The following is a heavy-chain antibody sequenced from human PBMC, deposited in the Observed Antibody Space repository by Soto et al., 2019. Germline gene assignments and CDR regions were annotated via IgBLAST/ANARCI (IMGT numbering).Heavy chain of an antibody. CDR2: INHSGST. CDR1: GGSFSGYY. CDR3: ARARAAPFDY. D-gene: IGHD6-13*01. V-gene: IGHV4-34*01. J-gene: IGHJ4*02. Sequence: SETLSLTCAVYGGSFSGYYWSWIRQPPGKGLEWIGEINHSGSTNYNPSLKSRVTISVDTSKNQFSLKLSSVTAADTAVYYCARARAAPFDYWGQGTLVTSP.